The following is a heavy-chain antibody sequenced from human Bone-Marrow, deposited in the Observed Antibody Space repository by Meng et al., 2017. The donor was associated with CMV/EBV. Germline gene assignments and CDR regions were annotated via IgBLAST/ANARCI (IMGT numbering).Heavy chain of an antibody. CDR2: NWYDGSNE. Sequence: GESLKISCEASGFTFSNYGMHWVRQAPGKGLEWVAVNWYDGSNENYAESVKGRFTISRDYSKNTLYLQMSSLRAEDTAVYYCAKDSSRSTWYGPDDYSGMDVWGQGTTVTVSS. CDR3: AKDSSRSTWYGPDDYSGMDV. D-gene: IGHD6-13*01. J-gene: IGHJ6*02. CDR1: GFTFSNYG. V-gene: IGHV3-33*03.